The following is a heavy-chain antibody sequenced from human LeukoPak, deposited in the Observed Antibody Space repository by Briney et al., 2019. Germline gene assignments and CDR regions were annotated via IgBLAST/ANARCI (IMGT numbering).Heavy chain of an antibody. Sequence: SSENLSLTCTVSGGSISSYYWSWIRQPAGKGLEWIGRIYTSGSTNYNPSLKSRVTMSVDTSKNQFSLKLSSVTAADTAVYYCARGVDSSGWYVRLDYWGQGTLVTVSS. CDR3: ARGVDSSGWYVRLDY. CDR2: IYTSGST. D-gene: IGHD6-19*01. CDR1: GGSISSYY. V-gene: IGHV4-4*07. J-gene: IGHJ4*02.